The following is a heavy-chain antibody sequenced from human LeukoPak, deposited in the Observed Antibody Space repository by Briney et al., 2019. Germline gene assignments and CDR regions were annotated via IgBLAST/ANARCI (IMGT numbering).Heavy chain of an antibody. CDR3: EKGPLYYDSSGTPGH. J-gene: IGHJ1*01. CDR2: ISGSGGST. D-gene: IGHD3-22*01. CDR1: GFTFSSYA. Sequence: GGSLRLSCAASGFTFSSYAMSWVRQAPGKGLEWVSAISGSGGSTYYADSVKGRFTISRDNSKNTLYLQMNSLRAEDTAVYYCEKGPLYYDSSGTPGHWGQGTLVTAPS. V-gene: IGHV3-23*01.